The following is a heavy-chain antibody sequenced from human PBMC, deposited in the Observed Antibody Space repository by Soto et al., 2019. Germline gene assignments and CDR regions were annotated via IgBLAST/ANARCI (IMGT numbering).Heavy chain of an antibody. D-gene: IGHD4-17*01. CDR2: IYYSGST. Sequence: QVQLQESGPGLVKPSQTLSLTCTVSGGSISSGGYYWSWIRQHPGKGLEWIGYIYYSGSTYYNPSLKSRVTISVDTSKNQFSLKLSSVPAADTAVYYCARGDGDFTLVYWYFDLWGRGTLVTVSS. V-gene: IGHV4-31*03. CDR3: ARGDGDFTLVYWYFDL. CDR1: GGSISSGGYY. J-gene: IGHJ2*01.